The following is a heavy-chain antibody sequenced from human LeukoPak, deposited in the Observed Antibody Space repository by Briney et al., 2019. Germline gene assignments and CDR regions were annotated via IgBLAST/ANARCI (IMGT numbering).Heavy chain of an antibody. Sequence: GGSLRLSCAASGFTVNRHYMSCVRQAPGKGLEWVSVIYSGGTTYYADSVKGRFTISRDSSKNTLYLQMNSLKAEDTAVYYCAKSSGSYLSYWGQGTLVTVSS. V-gene: IGHV3-53*01. CDR2: IYSGGTT. CDR1: GFTVNRHY. CDR3: AKSSGSYLSY. D-gene: IGHD1-26*01. J-gene: IGHJ4*02.